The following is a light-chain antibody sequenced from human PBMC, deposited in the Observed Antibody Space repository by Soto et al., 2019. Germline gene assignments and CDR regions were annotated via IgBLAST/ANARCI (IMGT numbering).Light chain of an antibody. CDR1: QSVSRY. V-gene: IGKV3-11*01. CDR2: DAS. Sequence: EIVLTQSPATLSLSPGERATLSFRASQSVSRYLAWYQQKPGQAPRLLIYDASNSATGIPARFSGSGSGTDFTLTISRLEPEDFAVYYCQHRSKRPITFGQGTRLEI. J-gene: IGKJ5*01. CDR3: QHRSKRPIT.